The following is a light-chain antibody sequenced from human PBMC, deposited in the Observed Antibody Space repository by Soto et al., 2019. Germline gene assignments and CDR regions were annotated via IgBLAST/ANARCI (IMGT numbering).Light chain of an antibody. CDR2: AAS. Sequence: DIQMAQSPSSLSASVGDRVTITCRASQSISSFLNWYQQKPGKAPKPLIYAASTLQSGVPSRFSGSGSGTDFTLTITSLQPEDIATYHCQQSYGTPLTFGQGTKVDIK. CDR1: QSISSF. CDR3: QQSYGTPLT. V-gene: IGKV1-39*01. J-gene: IGKJ1*01.